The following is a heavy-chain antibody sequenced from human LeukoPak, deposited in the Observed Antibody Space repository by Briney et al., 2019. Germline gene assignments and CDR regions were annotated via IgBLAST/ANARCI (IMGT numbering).Heavy chain of an antibody. CDR3: ASDYYGSGSRGYYYYMDV. J-gene: IGHJ6*03. Sequence: SETLSLTCTVSGGSISSYYWSWIRQPPGKGLEWIGYIYYSGSTNYNPSLKSRVTISVDTSKNQFSLKLSSVTAADTAVYYCASDYYGSGSRGYYYYMDVWAKEPRSPSP. CDR2: IYYSGST. CDR1: GGSISSYY. V-gene: IGHV4-59*01. D-gene: IGHD3-10*01.